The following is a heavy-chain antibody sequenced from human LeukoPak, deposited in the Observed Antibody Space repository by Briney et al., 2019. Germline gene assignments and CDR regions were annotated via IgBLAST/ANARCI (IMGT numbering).Heavy chain of an antibody. CDR2: INSDGRST. CDR3: SRDRGASRYYDSSGYTP. V-gene: IGHV3-74*01. CDR1: GFTFSSDR. Sequence: GGALRLSSADSGFTFSSDRMHWVPQAPRKGLVWVSRINSDGRSTNYADTVKGRVTISRDNAKNTQYLQMNSLRADDTAVYYCSRDRGASRYYDSSGYTPWGQGTLVTVSS. J-gene: IGHJ5*02. D-gene: IGHD3-22*01.